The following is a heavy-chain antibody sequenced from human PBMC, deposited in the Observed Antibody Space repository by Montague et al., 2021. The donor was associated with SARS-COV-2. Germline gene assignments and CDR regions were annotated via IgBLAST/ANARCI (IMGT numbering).Heavy chain of an antibody. CDR3: ARAQNICFIANCVNYFDL. V-gene: IGHV4-59*01. CDR2: VHYTGST. CDR1: GGSIRSYY. J-gene: IGHJ4*02. D-gene: IGHD1-1*01. Sequence: SETLSLTCEASGGSIRSYYWSWIRQSPGKGLEWIGYVHYTGSTKYNPSLKTRVTLSLDTPKNHFSLRLNSVTAADTAVYYCARAQNICFIANCVNYFDLWGLGALVSVSS.